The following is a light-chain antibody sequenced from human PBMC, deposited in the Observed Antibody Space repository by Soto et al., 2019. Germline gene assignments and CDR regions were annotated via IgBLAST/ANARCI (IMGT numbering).Light chain of an antibody. CDR3: QQYGPSPHT. CDR1: QSVSSDY. CDR2: GAS. J-gene: IGKJ2*01. Sequence: EIVVTQSPGTLSLSPGERATLSCRASQSVSSDYLAWYQQKPGQAPRVLMYGASRRATGIPDRFSGSGSGTDFTLTISRLEPEDFALYYCQQYGPSPHTFGQGNRLEIK. V-gene: IGKV3-20*01.